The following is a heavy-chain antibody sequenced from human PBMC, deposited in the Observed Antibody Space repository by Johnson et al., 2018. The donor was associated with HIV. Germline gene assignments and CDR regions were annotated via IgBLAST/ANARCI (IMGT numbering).Heavy chain of an antibody. CDR3: ARGVGSTTVAAFDI. CDR2: INWNGDST. CDR1: GFTFSSYW. V-gene: IGHV3-20*04. D-gene: IGHD1-26*01. Sequence: VQVVESGGGVVQPGRSLRLSCAASGFTFSSYWMHWVRQAPGKGLEWVSGINWNGDSTGYADSVKGRFTISRDNAKNSLYLQMNSLRADDTALYYCARGVGSTTVAAFDIWGQGTMVTVSS. J-gene: IGHJ3*02.